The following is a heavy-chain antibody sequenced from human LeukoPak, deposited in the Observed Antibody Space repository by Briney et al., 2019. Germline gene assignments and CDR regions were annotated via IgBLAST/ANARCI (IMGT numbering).Heavy chain of an antibody. J-gene: IGHJ4*02. CDR2: IYHTGSP. V-gene: IGHV4-4*02. D-gene: IGHD5-24*01. CDR3: ARGAGYNYPYYFDY. CDR1: GGSISSSNW. Sequence: PSETLSLTCAVSGGSISSSNWWSWVRQPPGKGLEWIGEIYHTGSPNYNPSLKSRVTISVDKSKNQLSLKLDSVTAADTAVYYCARGAGYNYPYYFDYWGQGTLVTVSS.